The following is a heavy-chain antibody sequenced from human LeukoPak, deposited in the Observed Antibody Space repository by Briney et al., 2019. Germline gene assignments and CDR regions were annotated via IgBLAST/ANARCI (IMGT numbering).Heavy chain of an antibody. Sequence: ASVKVSCKASGYTFTGYYMHWVRQAPGQGLEWMGWINPNSGGTNYAQKFQGRVTMTRDTSISTAYMELSRLRSDDTAVYYCARDRACSSTSCYRWFDPWGQGTVVTVSS. V-gene: IGHV1-2*02. CDR1: GYTFTGYY. CDR2: INPNSGGT. J-gene: IGHJ5*02. D-gene: IGHD2-2*01. CDR3: ARDRACSSTSCYRWFDP.